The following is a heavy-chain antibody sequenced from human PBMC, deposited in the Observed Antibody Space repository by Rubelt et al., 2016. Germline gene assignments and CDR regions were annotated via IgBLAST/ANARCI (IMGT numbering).Heavy chain of an antibody. Sequence: QVQLVESGGGLVQPGRSLRLSCAASGFTFSSYGMHWVRQAPGKGLEWVAVIWYDGSDEYYADSVKGRFTISRDNSKNMLYLQMNNLRVEDTALYYCTFFDYWGQGTLVTVSS. V-gene: IGHV3-33*01. CDR1: GFTFSSYG. J-gene: IGHJ4*02. CDR2: IWYDGSDE. CDR3: TFFDY.